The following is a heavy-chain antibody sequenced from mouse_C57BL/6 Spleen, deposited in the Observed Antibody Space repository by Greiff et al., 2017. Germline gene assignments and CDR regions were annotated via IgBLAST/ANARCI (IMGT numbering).Heavy chain of an antibody. D-gene: IGHD1-1*01. Sequence: EVKLVESGGGLVQPGGSMKLSCAASGFTFSDAWMDWVRQSPEKGLEWVAEIRNKANNHATYYAESVKGWFTISRDDSKSSVYLQMNSLRAEDTGIYYCTRRAVVGGMDYWGQGTSVTVSS. V-gene: IGHV6-6*01. J-gene: IGHJ4*01. CDR3: TRRAVVGGMDY. CDR2: IRNKANNHAT. CDR1: GFTFSDAW.